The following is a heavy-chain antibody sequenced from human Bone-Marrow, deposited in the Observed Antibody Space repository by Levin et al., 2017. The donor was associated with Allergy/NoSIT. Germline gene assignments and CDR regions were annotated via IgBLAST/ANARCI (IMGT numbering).Heavy chain of an antibody. CDR1: GGSISSYY. J-gene: IGHJ6*02. CDR3: ARDTRVRVGATDYYYGMDV. V-gene: IGHV4-59*01. CDR2: IYYSGST. D-gene: IGHD1-26*01. Sequence: SETLSLTCTVSGGSISSYYWSWIRQPPGKGLEWIGYIYYSGSTNYNPSLKSRVTISVDTSKNQFSLKLSSVTAADTAVYYCARDTRVRVGATDYYYGMDVWGQGTTVTVSS.